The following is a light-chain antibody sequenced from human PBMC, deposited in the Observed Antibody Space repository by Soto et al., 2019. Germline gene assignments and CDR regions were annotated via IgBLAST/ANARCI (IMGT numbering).Light chain of an antibody. V-gene: IGKV3-20*01. CDR1: QSVSSSS. Sequence: PGERATLSCRASQSVSSSSLAWYQQKRGQAPRLLIHDASSRATGIPDRFSGSGSGTDFTLTISRLEPEDFAVYYCQQYGGSHRTFGQGTKVEVK. CDR3: QQYGGSHRT. J-gene: IGKJ1*01. CDR2: DAS.